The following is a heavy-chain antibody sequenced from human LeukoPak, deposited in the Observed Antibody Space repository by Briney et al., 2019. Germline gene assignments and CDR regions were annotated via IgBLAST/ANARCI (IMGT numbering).Heavy chain of an antibody. CDR3: AKGAGRGYCSGGSCDYFDY. CDR1: GFTFSSYA. V-gene: IGHV3-23*01. Sequence: GGSLRLSCAASGFTFSSYAMSRVRQAPGKGLEWVSAISGSGGSTYYADSVKGRFTISRDNSKNTLYLQMNSLRAEDTAVYYCAKGAGRGYCSGGSCDYFDYWGQGTLVTVSS. J-gene: IGHJ4*02. CDR2: ISGSGGST. D-gene: IGHD2-15*01.